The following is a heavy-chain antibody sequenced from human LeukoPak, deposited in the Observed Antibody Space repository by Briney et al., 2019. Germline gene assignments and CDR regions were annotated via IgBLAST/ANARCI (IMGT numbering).Heavy chain of an antibody. Sequence: SETLSLTCTVSGGSISSGSYCWSWIRQPAGKGLEWIGHIYSSGSTNYNPSLKSRVTISVDTSKNQFSLRLSSVTAADTAVYYCARSYASSWYWNWFDPWGQGTLVTVSS. CDR3: ARSYASSWYWNWFDP. CDR1: GGSISSGSYC. D-gene: IGHD6-13*01. V-gene: IGHV4-61*09. CDR2: IYSSGST. J-gene: IGHJ5*02.